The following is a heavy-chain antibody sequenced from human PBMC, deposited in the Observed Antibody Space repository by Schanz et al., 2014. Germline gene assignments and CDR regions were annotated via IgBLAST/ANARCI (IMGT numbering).Heavy chain of an antibody. CDR3: ARALKGKVAIFGVIAAQNYYYMDV. V-gene: IGHV1-3*04. J-gene: IGHJ6*03. CDR2: INTGSGDT. D-gene: IGHD3-3*01. Sequence: QVQVVQSGAELKKPGASVKVSCKASGYTFNNHGISWVRQAPGQGLEWMGWINTGSGDTKYSQNFQGRVTMTWDTSTSTAYLDLSRLRSEDTGVYYCARALKGKVAIFGVIAAQNYYYMDVWGKGTTVTVSS. CDR1: GYTFNNHG.